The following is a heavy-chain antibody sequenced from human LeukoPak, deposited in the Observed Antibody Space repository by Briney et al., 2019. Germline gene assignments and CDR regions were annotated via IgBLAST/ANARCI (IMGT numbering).Heavy chain of an antibody. Sequence: PSETLSLTCTVSGGSISSSSYYWGWIRQPPGKGLEWIGSIYYSGSTNYNPSLKSRVTISVDTSKNQFSLKLSSVTAADTAVYYCASRSSIWSGYQDTLYYFDCWDQGTLVTVSS. V-gene: IGHV4-39*07. D-gene: IGHD3-3*01. CDR1: GGSISSSSYY. J-gene: IGHJ4*02. CDR3: ASRSSIWSGYQDTLYYFDC. CDR2: IYYSGST.